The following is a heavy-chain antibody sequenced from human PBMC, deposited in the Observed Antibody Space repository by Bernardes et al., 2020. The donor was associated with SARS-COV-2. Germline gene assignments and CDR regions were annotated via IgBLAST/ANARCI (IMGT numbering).Heavy chain of an antibody. CDR2: IYHSGAT. D-gene: IGHD3-16*01. V-gene: IGHV4-34*01. J-gene: IGHJ4*02. Sequence: SQTLSLTCAYDGSSNGYTWTWIRQPPGKGLEWLGEIYHSGATYYSPSLKSRITVSPDRTKNHFSPNLTSVTAADTAVYYCATASYDSIWGTDDWAQGTLVTVSS. CDR3: ATASYDSIWGTDD. CDR1: DGSSNGYT.